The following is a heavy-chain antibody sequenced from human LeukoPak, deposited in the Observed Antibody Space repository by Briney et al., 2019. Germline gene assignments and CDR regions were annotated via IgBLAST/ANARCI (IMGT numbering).Heavy chain of an antibody. CDR3: ARQSPYDYGPYYFDY. Sequence: KPWETLSLTCTVSGDSISSYYWSWIRQTPGKGLEWIGYIYYSGNTDYNPSLKSRVTISLDTPKNQFSLELSSVTAADTAVYYCARQSPYDYGPYYFDYWGQGTLVTVSS. V-gene: IGHV4-59*01. CDR1: GDSISSYY. J-gene: IGHJ4*02. CDR2: IYYSGNT. D-gene: IGHD3-10*01.